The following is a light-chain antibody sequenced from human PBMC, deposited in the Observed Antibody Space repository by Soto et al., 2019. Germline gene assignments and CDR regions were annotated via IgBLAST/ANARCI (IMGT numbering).Light chain of an antibody. V-gene: IGLV1-40*01. J-gene: IGLJ1*01. CDR2: GNI. Sequence: QSVLTQPPSVAGSPGQRVTISCAWISSNIGAGYDVHWYQQRPGTAPKLLIFGNINRPSGVPGRFSGSKSGTSASLAITGLQAEDEGDYYCQSYDSTLSARYVFGTGTKVTVL. CDR3: QSYDSTLSARYV. CDR1: SSNIGAGYD.